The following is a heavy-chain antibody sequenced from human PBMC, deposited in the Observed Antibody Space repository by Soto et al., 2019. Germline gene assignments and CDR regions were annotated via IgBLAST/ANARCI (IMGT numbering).Heavy chain of an antibody. CDR3: ARDSSVEPRVAVDI. CDR2: ISSSSSYI. V-gene: IGHV3-21*01. CDR1: GFTFSSYS. D-gene: IGHD1-26*01. Sequence: EVQLVESGGGLVKPGGSLRLSCAASGFTFSSYSMNWVRQAPGQGLEWVSSISSSSSYIYYADSVKGRFTISRDNAKNSLYLQMTSRRAEDTAVYYGARDSSVEPRVAVDIWGQGTMVTVSS. J-gene: IGHJ3*02.